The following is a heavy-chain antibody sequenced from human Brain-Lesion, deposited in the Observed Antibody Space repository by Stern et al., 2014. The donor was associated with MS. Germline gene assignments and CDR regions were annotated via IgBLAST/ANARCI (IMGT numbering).Heavy chain of an antibody. V-gene: IGHV3-30*01. Sequence: MQLVESGGGVAQPGRSLRLACAPSGLTLSGYAMHWVRQAPGKGLEWVAGTSFDGSKKYYADSVKGRFTISRDKSNNTLYLQVNSLRAEDTAVYYCARENGYYDSSTFPPHFDYWGQGTLVTVSS. J-gene: IGHJ4*02. CDR3: ARENGYYDSSTFPPHFDY. CDR1: GLTLSGYA. CDR2: TSFDGSKK. D-gene: IGHD3-22*01.